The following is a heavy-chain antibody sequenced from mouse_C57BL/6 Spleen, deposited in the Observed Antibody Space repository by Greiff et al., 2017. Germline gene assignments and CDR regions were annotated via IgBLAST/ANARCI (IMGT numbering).Heavy chain of an antibody. CDR3: ARGDYYGSSYFDY. CDR1: GYTFTDYN. CDR2: INPINGGT. V-gene: IGHV1-22*01. J-gene: IGHJ2*01. D-gene: IGHD1-1*01. Sequence: EVKLQESGPELVKPGASVKMSCKASGYTFTDYNMHWVKQSHGKSLEWIGYINPINGGTRYNQKFKGKATLTVNKSSSTAYMELRSLTSEDSAVYYCARGDYYGSSYFDYWGQGTTLTVSS.